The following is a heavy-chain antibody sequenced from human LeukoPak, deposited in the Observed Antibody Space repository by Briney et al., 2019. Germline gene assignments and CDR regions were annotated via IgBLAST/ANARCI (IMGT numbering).Heavy chain of an antibody. CDR2: ISGSGGIT. Sequence: GGPLSLSCAASGFTFSSYAMSWVRQAPGKGLGWVSSISGSGGITTYADSVKGRFTISRDNSTNTLDLQMNSLRAEDTAVYYCAKARDSSVYDHFDYWGQGTLVTVSS. J-gene: IGHJ4*02. V-gene: IGHV3-23*01. CDR3: AKARDSSVYDHFDY. CDR1: GFTFSSYA. D-gene: IGHD3-22*01.